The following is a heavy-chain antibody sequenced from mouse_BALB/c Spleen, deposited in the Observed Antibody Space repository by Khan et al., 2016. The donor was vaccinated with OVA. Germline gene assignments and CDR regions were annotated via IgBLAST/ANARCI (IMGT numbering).Heavy chain of an antibody. V-gene: IGHV1-7*01. Sequence: QVQLQQSGTELAKPGASVKMSCKASGYTFTSYWIHWVKQRPGQGLEWIGYINPSTGYAEYNQKFKDKATLTADKSSSTAYMQLSSLTSEDSAVYYCARCGQDHYGSVGGAMDDWGQGTSVTGSS. CDR1: GYTFTSYW. CDR3: ARCGQDHYGSVGGAMDD. CDR2: INPSTGYA. D-gene: IGHD1-1*01. J-gene: IGHJ4*01.